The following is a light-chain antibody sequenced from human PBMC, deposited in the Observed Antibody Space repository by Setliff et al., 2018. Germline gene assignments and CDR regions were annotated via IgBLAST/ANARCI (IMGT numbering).Light chain of an antibody. Sequence: QSALAQPASVSGSPGQSITISCTGTSSDVGTYNYVSWYQHHPGKAPKLMIYDVIKRPSGLSSRFSGSKSDNTASLTISGLQAKDEADYYCSSYTSSSAYVVFGGGTKVT. CDR2: DVI. J-gene: IGLJ2*01. CDR1: SSDVGTYNY. CDR3: SSYTSSSAYVV. V-gene: IGLV2-14*03.